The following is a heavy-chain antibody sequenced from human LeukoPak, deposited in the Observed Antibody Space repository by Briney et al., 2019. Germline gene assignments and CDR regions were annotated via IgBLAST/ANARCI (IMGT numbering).Heavy chain of an antibody. CDR1: GFTFSNAW. D-gene: IGHD1-26*01. Sequence: GGSLRLSCAASGFTFSNAWMSWVRQAPGKGLEWVGRIKSKTDGGTTDYAAPVKGRFTISRDDSKNTLYLQMNSLKTEDTAVYYCTTDREATPDFDYWGQGTLVTVSS. V-gene: IGHV3-15*01. J-gene: IGHJ4*02. CDR2: IKSKTDGGTT. CDR3: TTDREATPDFDY.